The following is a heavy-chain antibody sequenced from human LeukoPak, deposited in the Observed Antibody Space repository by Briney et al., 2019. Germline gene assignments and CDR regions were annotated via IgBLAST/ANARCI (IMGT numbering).Heavy chain of an antibody. J-gene: IGHJ4*02. Sequence: GGSLRLSCEASGFIFSRYSMNWVRQAPGKGLEWVSSISTSSSYIYYADSVKGRFTISRDNSKNTLYLQMSSLRPEDTAVYYCGKSIRAGGHYFDYWGQGTLVTVSS. V-gene: IGHV3-21*01. CDR2: ISTSSSYI. D-gene: IGHD6-13*01. CDR1: GFIFSRYS. CDR3: GKSIRAGGHYFDY.